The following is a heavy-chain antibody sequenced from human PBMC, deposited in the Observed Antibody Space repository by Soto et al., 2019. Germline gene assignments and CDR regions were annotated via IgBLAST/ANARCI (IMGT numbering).Heavy chain of an antibody. CDR3: ARHRRGEGFGEPYYYMDV. V-gene: IGHV4-59*08. CDR1: GGSISSYY. J-gene: IGHJ6*03. Sequence: SETLSLTCTVSGGSISSYYWSWIRQPPGKGLEWIGYIYYSGSTNYNPSLKSRVTISVDTSKNQFSLKLSSVTAADTAVYYCARHRRGEGFGEPYYYMDVWGKGTTVTVSS. CDR2: IYYSGST. D-gene: IGHD3-10*01.